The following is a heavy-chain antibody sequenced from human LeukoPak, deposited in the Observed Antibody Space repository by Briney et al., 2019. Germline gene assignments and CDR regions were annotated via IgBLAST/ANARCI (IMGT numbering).Heavy chain of an antibody. J-gene: IGHJ4*02. CDR3: ARGPLIAAAGTW. CDR1: GFTFSNYW. CDR2: IEQDGSEK. V-gene: IGHV3-7*03. Sequence: GGSLRLSCAASGFTFSNYWMSWVRQAPGKGLEWVANIEQDGSEKYYVDSVKGRFTISRDNAKSSLYLQMNSLRAEDTAVYYCARGPLIAAAGTWWGQGTLVTVSS. D-gene: IGHD6-13*01.